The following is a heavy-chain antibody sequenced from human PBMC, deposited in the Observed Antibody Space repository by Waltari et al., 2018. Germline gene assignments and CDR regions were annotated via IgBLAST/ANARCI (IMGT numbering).Heavy chain of an antibody. CDR1: GFTLHTYG. CDR3: AKDWSGSGRGINY. D-gene: IGHD3-3*01. J-gene: IGHJ4*02. Sequence: VVSGGGLFQPGGSLRLSCAACGFTLHTYGMRWVRQAPGKGLEWVANIKTDGSEKDYVDSVKGRFTISRDNAKNSLSLQMSNLRDEDTGRYYCAKDWSGSGRGINYWGQGTLVTVSS. V-gene: IGHV3-7*01. CDR2: IKTDGSEK.